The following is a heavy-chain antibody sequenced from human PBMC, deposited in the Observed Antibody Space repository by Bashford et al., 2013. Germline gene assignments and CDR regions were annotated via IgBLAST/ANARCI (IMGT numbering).Heavy chain of an antibody. D-gene: IGHD5-18*01. V-gene: IGHV1-3*01. Sequence: VASVKVSCKASGYTFTSYGISWVRQAPGQRLEWMGWINAGNGNTKYSQKFQGRVTITRDTSASTAYMELSSLRSEDTAVYYCARDRYSYGRGGLNWFDPGAREPWSPVSS. J-gene: IGHJ5*02. CDR3: ARDRYSYGRGGLNWFDP. CDR1: GYTFTSYG. CDR2: INAGNGNT.